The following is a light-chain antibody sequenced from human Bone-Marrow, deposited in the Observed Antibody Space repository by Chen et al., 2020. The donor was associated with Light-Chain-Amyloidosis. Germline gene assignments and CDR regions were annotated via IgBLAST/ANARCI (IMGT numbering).Light chain of an antibody. CDR2: WAS. J-gene: IGKJ2*01. V-gene: IGKV4-1*01. CDR1: ESLLYRSNNKNY. CDR3: QQYYSTPYT. Sequence: DIVMTQSPDSLAVSLGERATINCKSSESLLYRSNNKNYLGWYQQKPGQSPKLLMYWASTRESGVPNRFSGSGSGTDFTLTISSLQAGDVAVYYCQQYYSTPYTFGQGTKLEIQ.